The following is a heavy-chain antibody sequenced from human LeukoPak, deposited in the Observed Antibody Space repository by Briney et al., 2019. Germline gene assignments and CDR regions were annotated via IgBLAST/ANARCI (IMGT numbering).Heavy chain of an antibody. CDR1: GGSFSGYY. D-gene: IGHD3-3*01. J-gene: IGHJ5*02. CDR3: ARGRLSSRYDFWSGYNNWFDP. V-gene: IGHV4-34*01. CDR2: IDHSGST. Sequence: SETLSLTCAVYGGSFSGYYWSWIRQPPGKGLEWIGEIDHSGSTNYNPSLKSRVTISVDTSKNQFSLKLSSVTAADTAVYYCARGRLSSRYDFWSGYNNWFDPWGQGTLVTVSS.